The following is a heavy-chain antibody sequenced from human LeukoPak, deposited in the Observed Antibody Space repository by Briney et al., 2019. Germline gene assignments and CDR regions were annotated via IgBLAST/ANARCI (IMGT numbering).Heavy chain of an antibody. CDR1: GGSINSYY. CDR2: IYTSGST. J-gene: IGHJ4*02. D-gene: IGHD2-8*01. Sequence: SETLSLTCTVSGGSINSYYWSWIRQPAGKGLEWIGRIYTSGSTNYNPSLKSRVTMSVDTSKNQFSLKLSSVTAADTAVYYCARARYHTEMTYFRTVYYFDYWGQGTLVTVSS. V-gene: IGHV4-4*07. CDR3: ARARYHTEMTYFRTVYYFDY.